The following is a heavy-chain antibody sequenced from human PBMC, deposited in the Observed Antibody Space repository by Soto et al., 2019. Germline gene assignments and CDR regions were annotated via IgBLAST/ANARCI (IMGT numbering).Heavy chain of an antibody. CDR1: GFTFSSYA. D-gene: IGHD6-19*01. J-gene: IGHJ4*02. CDR3: AKEGEHSSGWAHFDY. CDR2: ISGSGYST. V-gene: IGHV3-23*01. Sequence: EVQLLESGGGLVQPGGSLRLSCAASGFTFSSYAMSWVRQAPGKGLEWVSAISGSGYSTYYADSVKGRFTISRDNSKNTLYLQMNSRRAEDTAVYYCAKEGEHSSGWAHFDYWGQGTLVTVSS.